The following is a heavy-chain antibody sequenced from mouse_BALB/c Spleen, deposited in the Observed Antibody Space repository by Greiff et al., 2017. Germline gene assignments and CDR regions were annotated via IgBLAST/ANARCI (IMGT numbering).Heavy chain of an antibody. J-gene: IGHJ2*01. CDR2: ISSGGSYT. Sequence: EVQLVESGGGLVKPGGSLKLSCAASGFTFSSYTMSWVRQTPEKRLEWVATISSGGSYTYYPDSVKGRFTISRDNAKNTLYLQMSSLKSEDTAMYYCTRDEYGSSLYYFDYWGQGTTLTVSS. D-gene: IGHD1-1*01. CDR1: GFTFSSYT. CDR3: TRDEYGSSLYYFDY. V-gene: IGHV5-6-4*01.